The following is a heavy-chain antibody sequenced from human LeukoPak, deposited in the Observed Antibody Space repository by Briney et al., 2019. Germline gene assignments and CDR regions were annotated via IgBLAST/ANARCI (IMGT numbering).Heavy chain of an antibody. CDR1: GFTFSSHG. V-gene: IGHV3-48*01. CDR3: ASWAGAATAFSGPFDY. J-gene: IGHJ4*02. Sequence: GGSLRLSCAASGFTFSSHGINWVRQAPGKGLEWVSYISGSSSIRYYADSVKGRFTVSRDNAKNSVYLQMNSLRVADTAVYYCASWAGAATAFSGPFDYWGQGNLVTVSS. D-gene: IGHD6-13*01. CDR2: ISGSSSIR.